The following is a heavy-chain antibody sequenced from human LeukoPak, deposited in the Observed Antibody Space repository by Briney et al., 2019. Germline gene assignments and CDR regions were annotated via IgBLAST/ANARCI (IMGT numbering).Heavy chain of an antibody. D-gene: IGHD5-24*01. V-gene: IGHV5-51*01. Sequence: GESLQISCKGSGYSFTSYWIGWVRQMPGKGLEWMGIIYPGDSDTRYSPSFQGQVTISADKSISTAYLQWSSLKASDTAMYYCARLGPRDGYNSEFDYWGQGTLVTVSS. J-gene: IGHJ4*02. CDR3: ARLGPRDGYNSEFDY. CDR1: GYSFTSYW. CDR2: IYPGDSDT.